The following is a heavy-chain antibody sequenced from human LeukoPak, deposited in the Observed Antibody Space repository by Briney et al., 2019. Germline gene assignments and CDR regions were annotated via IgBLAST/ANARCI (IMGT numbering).Heavy chain of an antibody. CDR1: GGSISSYY. Sequence: SETLSLTCTVSGGSISSYYWSWIRQPPGKGLEWIGYIYYSGSTNYNPSLKSRVTISVDTSKNLFSLKLSSVTAADTAVYYCARASPRGHFDYWGQGTLVTVSS. CDR3: ARASPRGHFDY. J-gene: IGHJ4*02. V-gene: IGHV4-59*01. CDR2: IYYSGST.